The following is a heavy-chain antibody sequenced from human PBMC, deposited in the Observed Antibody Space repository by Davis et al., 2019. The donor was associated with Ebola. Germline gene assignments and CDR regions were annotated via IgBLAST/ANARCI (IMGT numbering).Heavy chain of an antibody. V-gene: IGHV3-74*01. J-gene: IGHJ6*02. D-gene: IGHD3-9*01. Sequence: PGGSLRLSCAASGFTFSSYWMHWVRQAPGKGLVWVSRINSDGSSTSYADSVKGRFTISRDNAKNTLYLQMNSLRAEDTAVYYCARGYDILTGYFNYYYYGMDVWGQGTTVTVSS. CDR1: GFTFSSYW. CDR3: ARGYDILTGYFNYYYYGMDV. CDR2: INSDGSST.